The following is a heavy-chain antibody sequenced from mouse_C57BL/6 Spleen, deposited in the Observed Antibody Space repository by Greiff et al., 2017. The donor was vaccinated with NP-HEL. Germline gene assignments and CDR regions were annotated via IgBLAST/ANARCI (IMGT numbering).Heavy chain of an antibody. D-gene: IGHD1-1*01. J-gene: IGHJ2*01. V-gene: IGHV5-4*01. CDR2: ISDGGSYT. CDR1: GFTFSSYA. Sequence: DVMLVESGGGLVKPGGSLKLSCAASGFTFSSYAMSWVRQTPEKRLEWVATISDGGSYTYYPDNVKGRFTISRDNAKNNLYLQMSQLKSEDTAMYYCARDRTTVVADYFDYWGQGTTLTVSS. CDR3: ARDRTTVVADYFDY.